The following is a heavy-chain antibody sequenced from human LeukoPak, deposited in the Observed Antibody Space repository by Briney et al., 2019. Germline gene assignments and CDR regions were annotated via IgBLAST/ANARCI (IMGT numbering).Heavy chain of an antibody. CDR1: GXILSRFA. Sequence: GGSLRLSCTSSGXILSRFAMHWVRQAPGKGLEWLGHMSDDGSEKHYVDSVRGRFTISRDPSKNTLYLEMTSLRTEDTAVYYCAREADSGYYRTVDYWGQGTMVTVS. CDR3: AREADSGYYRTVDY. D-gene: IGHD2-15*01. V-gene: IGHV3-30-3*01. CDR2: MSDDGSEK. J-gene: IGHJ4*02.